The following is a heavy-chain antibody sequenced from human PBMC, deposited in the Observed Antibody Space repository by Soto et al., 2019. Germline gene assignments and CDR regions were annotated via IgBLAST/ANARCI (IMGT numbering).Heavy chain of an antibody. CDR1: GGSISSGSYY. Sequence: QVQLQESGPGLVKPSQTLSLTCTVSGGSISSGSYYWSGIRQLPGKGLEWIGYISYSGSTYYNPSIKRRVTISVDTSKNQFSLKLNSVTAADTAVYYCATRTDYYYGSGSLGGMDVWGQGTTVTVSS. CDR3: ATRTDYYYGSGSLGGMDV. V-gene: IGHV4-31*03. J-gene: IGHJ6*02. D-gene: IGHD3-10*01. CDR2: ISYSGST.